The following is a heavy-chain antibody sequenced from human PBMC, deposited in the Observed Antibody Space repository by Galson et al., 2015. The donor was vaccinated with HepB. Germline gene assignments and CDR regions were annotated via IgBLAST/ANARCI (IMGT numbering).Heavy chain of an antibody. CDR1: GFTFSGYA. CDR3: AKDHGGRGFDP. J-gene: IGHJ5*02. D-gene: IGHD2-15*01. CDR2: ISGSGGST. Sequence: SLRLSCAASGFTFSGYAMSWVRQAPGKGLEWVSAISGSGGSTYYADSVKGRFTISRDNSKNTLYLQMNSLRAEDTAVFYCAKDHGGRGFDPWGQGTLVTVSS. V-gene: IGHV3-23*01.